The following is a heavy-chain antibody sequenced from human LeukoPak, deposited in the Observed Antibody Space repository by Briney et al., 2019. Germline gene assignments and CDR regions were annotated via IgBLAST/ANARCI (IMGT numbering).Heavy chain of an antibody. CDR2: INPNSDFT. D-gene: IGHD2-15*01. CDR1: GYTFTVYC. CDR3: ARAISGGSSITASDY. V-gene: IGHV1-2*02. J-gene: IGHJ4*02. Sequence: ASVKVSCKAAGYTFTVYCMYRVRQAPGQGLEWMGWINPNSDFTNFAQNFQGRVTMTSDTSISTAYMELSRLRSDDTAVYYCARAISGGSSITASDYWGQGTLVTVSS.